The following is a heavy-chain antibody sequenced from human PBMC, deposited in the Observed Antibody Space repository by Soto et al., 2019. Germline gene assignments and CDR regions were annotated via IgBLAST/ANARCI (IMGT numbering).Heavy chain of an antibody. J-gene: IGHJ4*02. Sequence: GASVKVSCKVSGYTRTELSVHWVRQAPGKGLEWMGGFDREDGNTIYAQKFQGRVTMTTDTSTSTAYMELRSLRSDDTAVYYCAREWGPHWGQGTLVTVSS. CDR3: AREWGPH. CDR1: GYTRTELS. CDR2: FDREDGNT. V-gene: IGHV1-24*01. D-gene: IGHD3-16*01.